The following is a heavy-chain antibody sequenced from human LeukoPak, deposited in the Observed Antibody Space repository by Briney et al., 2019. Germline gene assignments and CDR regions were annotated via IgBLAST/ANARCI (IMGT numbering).Heavy chain of an antibody. V-gene: IGHV1-2*02. CDR2: INPNSGGT. CDR3: ARVGGSWYLRLGS. CDR1: GYTFTGYF. D-gene: IGHD6-13*01. Sequence: ASVKVSCKASGYTFTGYFMHWGRQAPGQGLEWMGWINPNSGGTNYAQKFQGRVTMTRDTSISTAYMELNSLTSADTAVYYCARVGGSWYLRLGSWGQGTLVTVSS. J-gene: IGHJ4*02.